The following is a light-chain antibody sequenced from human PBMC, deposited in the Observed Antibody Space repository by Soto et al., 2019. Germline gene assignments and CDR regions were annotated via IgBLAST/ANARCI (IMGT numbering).Light chain of an antibody. V-gene: IGLV2-8*01. J-gene: IGLJ1*01. CDR1: SSDVGGYNY. Sequence: QSALTQPPSASGSPGQSVTISCTGTSSDVGGYNYVSWYQQHPGKAPKVLIFEVSKRPSGVPDRFSGSKSGNTASLTVSGLQAEDEAEYYCSAYAGSNNLNVFGTGT. CDR3: SAYAGSNNLNV. CDR2: EVS.